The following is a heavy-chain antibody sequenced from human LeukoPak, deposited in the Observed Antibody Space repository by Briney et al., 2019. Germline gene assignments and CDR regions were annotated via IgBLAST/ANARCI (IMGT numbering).Heavy chain of an antibody. Sequence: GGSLRLSCAASGFTFSSYAMSWVRQAPGKGLEWVSAISGSGGSTYYADSAKGRFTIFRDNSKNTLYLQMNSLRAEDTAVYYCAKDIVVVPAAMGWFDPWGQGTLVTVSS. V-gene: IGHV3-23*01. CDR2: ISGSGGST. CDR1: GFTFSSYA. CDR3: AKDIVVVPAAMGWFDP. J-gene: IGHJ5*02. D-gene: IGHD2-2*01.